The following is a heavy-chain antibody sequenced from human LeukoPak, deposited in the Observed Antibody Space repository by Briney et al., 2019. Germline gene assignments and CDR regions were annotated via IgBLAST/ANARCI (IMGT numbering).Heavy chain of an antibody. D-gene: IGHD6-19*01. CDR3: ARDGSRITVAGSAYYFDY. Sequence: GASVKVSCKASGYTFSGSYIHWVRQAPGQGLEWLGRINPNSGDTNYAQNLHGRVTMTRDTSASTAYMELSSLRSEDMAVYYCARDGSRITVAGSAYYFDYWGQGTLVTVSS. J-gene: IGHJ4*02. CDR2: INPNSGDT. V-gene: IGHV1-2*06. CDR1: GYTFSGSY.